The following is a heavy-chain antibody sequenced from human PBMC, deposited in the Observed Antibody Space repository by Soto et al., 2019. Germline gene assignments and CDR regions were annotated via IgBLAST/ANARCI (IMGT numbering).Heavy chain of an antibody. D-gene: IGHD3-10*01. J-gene: IGHJ6*02. CDR3: ARRRWFGEFKYYGMDV. CDR1: GYTFTSYD. Sequence: ASVKVSCKASGYTFTSYDINWVRQATGQGLEWMGWMNPNSGNTGYAQKFQGRVTMTRNTSISTAYMGLSSLRSEDTAVYYCARRRWFGEFKYYGMDVWGQGTTVTVSS. CDR2: MNPNSGNT. V-gene: IGHV1-8*01.